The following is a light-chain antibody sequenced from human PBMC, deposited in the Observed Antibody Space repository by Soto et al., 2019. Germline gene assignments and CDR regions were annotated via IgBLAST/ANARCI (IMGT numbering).Light chain of an antibody. Sequence: SYELTQPPSVSVAPGKTARITCGGDNIGSKNVHWYQQRPGQAPVLVIYYDSDRPSGMPERFSGANSGNTATLTISRVEAGDEADYYCQVLDGSSDHVLFGGGTKLTVL. CDR1: NIGSKN. CDR2: YDS. J-gene: IGLJ2*01. CDR3: QVLDGSSDHVL. V-gene: IGLV3-21*04.